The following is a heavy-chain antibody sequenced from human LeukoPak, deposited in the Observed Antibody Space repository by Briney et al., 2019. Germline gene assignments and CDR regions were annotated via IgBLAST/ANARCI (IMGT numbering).Heavy chain of an antibody. CDR2: IKSKNDGGTT. J-gene: IGHJ4*02. D-gene: IGHD2-2*01. CDR3: TTDLPIYMPQVDY. CDR1: GFTISTAW. V-gene: IGHV3-15*01. Sequence: GGSLRLSCTASGFTISTAWMNWVRQAPGKGLEWVGRIKSKNDGGTTDYAAPVNGRFTISRDDSKNTLYLQMDSLKTEDTAVYYCTTDLPIYMPQVDYWGQGTLVTVSS.